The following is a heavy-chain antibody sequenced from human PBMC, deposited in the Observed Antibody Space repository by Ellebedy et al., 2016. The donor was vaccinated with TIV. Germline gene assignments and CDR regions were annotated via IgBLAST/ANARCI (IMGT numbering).Heavy chain of an antibody. V-gene: IGHV4-59*01. CDR2: IYYSGST. J-gene: IGHJ4*02. CDR3: AREGYSYATDY. CDR1: GGSINSYY. D-gene: IGHD5-18*01. Sequence: MPSETLSLTCTVSGGSINSYYWSWIRQPPGKGLEWIGYIYYSGSTNYNPSLKSRVTISVDTSKNQFSLKLSSVTAADTAVYYCAREGYSYATDYWGQGTLVTVSS.